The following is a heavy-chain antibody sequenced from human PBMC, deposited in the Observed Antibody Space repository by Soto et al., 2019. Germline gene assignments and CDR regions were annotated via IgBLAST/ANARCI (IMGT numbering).Heavy chain of an antibody. J-gene: IGHJ5*02. D-gene: IGHD6-13*01. V-gene: IGHV1-18*01. Sequence: GASVKVSCKASGYTFTSYGISWVRQAPGQGLEWMGWISAYNGNTNYAQKLQGRVTMTTDTSTSTAYMELRSLRSDDTAVYYCARDLPREGARYGKYSSSSRFDPWGQGTLVTVSS. CDR1: GYTFTSYG. CDR3: ARDLPREGARYGKYSSSSRFDP. CDR2: ISAYNGNT.